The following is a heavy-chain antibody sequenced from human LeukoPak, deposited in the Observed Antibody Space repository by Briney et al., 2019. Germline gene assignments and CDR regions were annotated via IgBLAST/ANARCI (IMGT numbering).Heavy chain of an antibody. J-gene: IGHJ6*03. CDR1: GYTFTDYY. Sequence: ASVKVSCKTSGYTFTDYYMHWVRQAPGQGLEWMGWISPNSGGTNYAQKFQGRVTMTRDTSIRTAYMEMSRLISDDTAVHYCARDRGRISEYYGSGRSLQYYMDVWGKGTTVTVSS. CDR3: ARDRGRISEYYGSGRSLQYYMDV. V-gene: IGHV1-2*02. CDR2: ISPNSGGT. D-gene: IGHD3-10*01.